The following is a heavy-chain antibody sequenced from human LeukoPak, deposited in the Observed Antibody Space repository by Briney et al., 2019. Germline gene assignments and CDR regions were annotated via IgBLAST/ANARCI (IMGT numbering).Heavy chain of an antibody. V-gene: IGHV4-39*07. J-gene: IGHJ4*02. CDR1: GGSISSSSYY. CDR2: INHSGST. Sequence: SETLSLTCTVSGGSISSSSYYWSWIRQPPGKGLEWIGEINHSGSTNYNPSLKSRVTISVDTSKNQFSLKLSSVTAADTAVYYCARSGYSYGYYWGQGTLVTIS. CDR3: ARSGYSYGYY. D-gene: IGHD5-18*01.